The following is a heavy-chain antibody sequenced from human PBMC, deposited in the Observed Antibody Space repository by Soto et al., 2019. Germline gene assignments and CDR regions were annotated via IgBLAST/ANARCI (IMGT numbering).Heavy chain of an antibody. CDR2: ISSSSSTI. D-gene: IGHD6-6*01. J-gene: IGHJ4*02. Sequence: GSLRLSCAASGFTFSSYSMNWVRQAPWKGLEWVSYISSSSSTIYYADSVEGRFTIYIDNAKNSLYLQMNSLRDEDTAVYYCARVPFSSSAYYCECWGKGNMVSVST. CDR1: GFTFSSYS. CDR3: ARVPFSSSAYYCEC. V-gene: IGHV3-48*02.